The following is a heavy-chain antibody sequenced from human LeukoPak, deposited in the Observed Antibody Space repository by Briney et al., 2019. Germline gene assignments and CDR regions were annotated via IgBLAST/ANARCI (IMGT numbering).Heavy chain of an antibody. V-gene: IGHV1-2*02. CDR2: INTNSGGP. Sequence: ASVKVSCKASGYTFTVYYMHWVRQAPGPGLEWMGWINTNSGGPNYAQKFPGRVTMTRDTSIRTAYMELSRLRSDDTAVYYCARSRTGSGFLFDYWGQGTLVTVS. CDR1: GYTFTVYY. D-gene: IGHD3-10*01. J-gene: IGHJ4*02. CDR3: ARSRTGSGFLFDY.